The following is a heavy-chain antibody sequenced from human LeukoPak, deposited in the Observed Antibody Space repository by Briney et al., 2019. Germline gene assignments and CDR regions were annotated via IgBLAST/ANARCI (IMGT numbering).Heavy chain of an antibody. D-gene: IGHD6-19*01. V-gene: IGHV3-30*18. CDR2: ISYDVSNK. CDR3: AKIRAVAVAGTY. Sequence: GGSVRLCCVASGFTFSYYGMHWVRQAPGKGLEWVAVISYDVSNKYYADSVKGRFTISRDNSKNTLYLQVNSLRAEDTAVYYCAKIRAVAVAGTYWGQGTLVTVSS. CDR1: GFTFSYYG. J-gene: IGHJ4*02.